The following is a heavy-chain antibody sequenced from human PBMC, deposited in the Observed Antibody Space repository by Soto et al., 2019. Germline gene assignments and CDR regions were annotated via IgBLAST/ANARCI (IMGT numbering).Heavy chain of an antibody. CDR2: INRDSSII. CDR1: GFSFNSHY. D-gene: IGHD2-8*01. J-gene: IGHJ4*02. V-gene: IGHV3-48*01. CDR3: LNGVYY. Sequence: EEQLVESGGGLVQPGGSLRLSCAASGFSFNSHYMTWVRQPPGKGLEWVSSINRDSSIIYYADSVRGRVTISRDNAQNSLYLQMNSLSADDTAVYFCLNGVYYVGQGTLVTVSS.